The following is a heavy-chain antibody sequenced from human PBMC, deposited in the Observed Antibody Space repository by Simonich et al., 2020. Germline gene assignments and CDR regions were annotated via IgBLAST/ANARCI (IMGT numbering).Heavy chain of an antibody. Sequence: QVQLLQSGAEVKKPGASVKVSCKASGYTFTGYYMHWVRQAPGQGLEWMGWVNPTSGGNNYAQKVQGRVTITRDTSSSTAYMELSRLRSDDTAVYYCARGPRWTGDDAFDIWGQGTMVTVSS. CDR1: GYTFTGYY. D-gene: IGHD7-27*01. CDR3: ARGPRWTGDDAFDI. J-gene: IGHJ3*02. V-gene: IGHV1-2*02. CDR2: VNPTSGGN.